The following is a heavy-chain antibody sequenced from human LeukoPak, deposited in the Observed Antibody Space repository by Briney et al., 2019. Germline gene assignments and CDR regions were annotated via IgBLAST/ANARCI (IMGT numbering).Heavy chain of an antibody. J-gene: IGHJ4*02. CDR1: GFTFSSYA. V-gene: IGHV3-23*01. CDR3: AKLALMTTVTTRYDY. Sequence: PGGSLRLSCAASGFTFSSYAMSWVRQAPGKGLEWVSAISGSGGSTYYADSVKGRFTISRDNSKNTLYVQMNSLRAEDTAVYYCAKLALMTTVTTRYDYWGRGTLVAISS. D-gene: IGHD4-11*01. CDR2: ISGSGGST.